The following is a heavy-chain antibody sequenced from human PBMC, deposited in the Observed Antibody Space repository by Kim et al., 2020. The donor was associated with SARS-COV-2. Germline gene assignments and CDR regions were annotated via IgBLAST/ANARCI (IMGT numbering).Heavy chain of an antibody. Sequence: GGSLRLSCAASGFTFSSYEMNWVRQAPGKGLEWVSYISSSGSTIYYADSVKGRFTISRDNAKNSLYLQMNSLRAEDTAVYYCARGASLGYYFDYWGQGTLVTVSS. J-gene: IGHJ4*02. V-gene: IGHV3-48*03. CDR2: ISSSGSTI. D-gene: IGHD3-10*01. CDR3: ARGASLGYYFDY. CDR1: GFTFSSYE.